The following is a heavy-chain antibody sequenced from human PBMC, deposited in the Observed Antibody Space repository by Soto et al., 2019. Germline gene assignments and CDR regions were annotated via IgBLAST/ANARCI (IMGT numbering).Heavy chain of an antibody. J-gene: IGHJ3*02. D-gene: IGHD1-1*01. V-gene: IGHV4-39*01. Sequence: SETLSLTCTVSGGSISSSSSYWGWIRQPPGKGLEWVGSIYYLGNTYYNPSLGGRVSISVDPSKNQFSLKLNSVTAADTAVYYCARLGSERDIWGQGTMVTVSS. CDR3: ARLGSERDI. CDR2: IYYLGNT. CDR1: GGSISSSSSY.